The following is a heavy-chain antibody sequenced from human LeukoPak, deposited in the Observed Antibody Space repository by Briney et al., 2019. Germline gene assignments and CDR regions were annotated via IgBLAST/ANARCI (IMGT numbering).Heavy chain of an antibody. CDR2: ITGSGATT. CDR1: GFTFSSYD. CDR3: AKADLTTADRDAFDI. J-gene: IGHJ3*02. Sequence: QPGGSLRLSCAASGFTFSSYDMNWVRQAPGKGLEWVSAITGSGATTYYADSVKGRFTISRDSSKNTLYLQMNSLRVEDTAVYYCAKADLTTADRDAFDIWGQGTVVTVSS. V-gene: IGHV3-23*01. D-gene: IGHD2-21*02.